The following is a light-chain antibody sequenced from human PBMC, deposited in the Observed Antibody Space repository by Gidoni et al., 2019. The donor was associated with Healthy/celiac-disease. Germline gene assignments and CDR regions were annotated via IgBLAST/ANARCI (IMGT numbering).Light chain of an antibody. V-gene: IGKV1-39*01. J-gene: IGKJ1*01. CDR1: QSISSY. Sequence: DIQMTQSPSSLSASVGDRVTITCRSSQSISSYLHWYQQKPGKAPKLLIYAASSLQCGVPSRFSGSGSGTDFTLTISSLQPEDFATYHCLQSSSTPVTFGQGTKVEIK. CDR2: AAS. CDR3: LQSSSTPVT.